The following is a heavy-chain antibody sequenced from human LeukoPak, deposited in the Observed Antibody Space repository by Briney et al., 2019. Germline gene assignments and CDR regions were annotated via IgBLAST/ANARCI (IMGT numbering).Heavy chain of an antibody. Sequence: ASVKVSCKTSGYSFTDYYMHWVRQAPGQGLEWMGWISAYNGNTNYAQKLQGRVTMTTDTSTSTAYMELRSLRSDDTAVYYCAREVARGLFDYWGQGTLVTVSS. J-gene: IGHJ4*02. CDR3: AREVARGLFDY. D-gene: IGHD2-15*01. CDR1: GYSFTDYY. CDR2: ISAYNGNT. V-gene: IGHV1-18*01.